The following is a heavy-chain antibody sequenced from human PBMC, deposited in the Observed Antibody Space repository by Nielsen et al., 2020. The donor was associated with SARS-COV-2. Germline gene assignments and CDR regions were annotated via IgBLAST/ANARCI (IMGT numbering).Heavy chain of an antibody. CDR3: ARGGRIHLYLLAFDI. D-gene: IGHD5-18*01. J-gene: IGHJ3*02. CDR1: GGTFSSYA. Sequence: ASVKVSCKASGGTFSSYAISWVRQAPGQGLEWVGWISANNGNTNYAQKFQGRLTMTTDTSTTTAYMELRSLRSDDMAVYFCARGGRIHLYLLAFDIWGQGTMVTVSS. CDR2: ISANNGNT. V-gene: IGHV1-18*03.